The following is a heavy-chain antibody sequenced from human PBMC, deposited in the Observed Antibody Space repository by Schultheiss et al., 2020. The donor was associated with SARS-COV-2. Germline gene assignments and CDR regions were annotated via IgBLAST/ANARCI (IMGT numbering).Heavy chain of an antibody. J-gene: IGHJ4*02. D-gene: IGHD3-22*01. V-gene: IGHV1-69*13. Sequence: SVKVSCKASGGTFSSYAISWVRQAPGQGLEWMGWIIPIFGTANYAQKFQGRVTITADESTSTAYMELSSLRSEDTAVYYCARASHQYYYDSSGYLRADYFDYWGQGTLVTVSS. CDR1: GGTFSSYA. CDR2: IIPIFGTA. CDR3: ARASHQYYYDSSGYLRADYFDY.